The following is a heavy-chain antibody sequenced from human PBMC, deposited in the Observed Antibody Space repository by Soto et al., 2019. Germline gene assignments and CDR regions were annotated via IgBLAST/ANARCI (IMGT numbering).Heavy chain of an antibody. J-gene: IGHJ6*02. CDR3: ARFIAVAGTKKDYYYYGMDV. CDR2: IWYDRSNK. D-gene: IGHD6-19*01. CDR1: GFTFSSYG. Sequence: GGSLRLSCAASGFTFSSYGMHWVRQAPGKGLEWVAVIWYDRSNKYYADSVKGRFTISRDNSKNTLYLQMNSLRAEDTAVYYCARFIAVAGTKKDYYYYGMDVWGQGTTVTVSS. V-gene: IGHV3-33*01.